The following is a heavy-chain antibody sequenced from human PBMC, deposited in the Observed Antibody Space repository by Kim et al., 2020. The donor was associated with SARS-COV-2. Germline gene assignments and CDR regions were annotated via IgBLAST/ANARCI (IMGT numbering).Heavy chain of an antibody. J-gene: IGHJ6*03. CDR1: GVSVYRSADY. CDR3: ARATPAVIFPYPLVYM. V-gene: IGHV4-31*03. Sequence: SETLSLTCNVSGVSVYRSADYWAWIRHNPVEGLESIGFIYYSGRSYVSPSFESRASISVDTSNNQFSLGLNSVTAADTAVYYCARATPAVIFPYPLVYM. CDR2: IYYSGRS. D-gene: IGHD2-2*01.